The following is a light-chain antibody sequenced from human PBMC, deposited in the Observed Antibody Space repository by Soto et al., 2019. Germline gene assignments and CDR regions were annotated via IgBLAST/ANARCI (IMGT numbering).Light chain of an antibody. CDR2: VTS. J-gene: IGKJ5*01. CDR3: QQGHNWPLT. CDR1: QGLRDS. Sequence: DIQMTQSPSSVSASVGARVTITCRATQGLRDSLAWYQQKPGKAPKLLISVTSRLQSGVPSRFSGSASGTDFTLTIDRLQPEDLATYDCQQGHNWPLTFGQGTRLEIK. V-gene: IGKV1-12*01.